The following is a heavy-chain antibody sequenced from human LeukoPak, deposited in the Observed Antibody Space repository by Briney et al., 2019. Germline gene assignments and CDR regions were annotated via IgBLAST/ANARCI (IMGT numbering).Heavy chain of an antibody. V-gene: IGHV3-30-3*01. Sequence: QAGGSLRLSCAASGFTFSSYAMHWVRQAPGKGLEWVAVISYDGSNKYYADSVKGRFTISRDNSKNTLYLQMNSLRAEDTAVYYCARGYTNLDYWGQGTLVAVSS. D-gene: IGHD5-24*01. J-gene: IGHJ4*02. CDR2: ISYDGSNK. CDR1: GFTFSSYA. CDR3: ARGYTNLDY.